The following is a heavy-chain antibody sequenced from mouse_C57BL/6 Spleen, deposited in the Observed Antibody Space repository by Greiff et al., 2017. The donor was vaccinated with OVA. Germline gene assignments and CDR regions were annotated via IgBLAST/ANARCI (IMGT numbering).Heavy chain of an antibody. CDR3: ARTRTVVAYYYAMDY. V-gene: IGHV5-17*01. CDR1: GFTFSDYG. D-gene: IGHD1-1*01. CDR2: ISSGSSTI. J-gene: IGHJ4*01. Sequence: EVMLVASGGGLVKPGGSLKLSCAASGFTFSDYGMHWVRQAPEKGLEWVAYISSGSSTIYYADTVKGRFTISRDNAKNTLFLQMTSLRSEDTAMYYCARTRTVVAYYYAMDYWGQGTSVTVSS.